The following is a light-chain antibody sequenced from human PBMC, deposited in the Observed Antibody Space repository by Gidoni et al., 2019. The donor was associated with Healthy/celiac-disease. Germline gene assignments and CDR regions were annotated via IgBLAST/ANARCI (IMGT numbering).Light chain of an antibody. CDR1: QSISSW. CDR2: KAS. Sequence: DIPMTQSPSTLSASVGDRVTITCRASQSISSWLAWYQQKPGKAPKLLIYKASSLESGVPSRFSGSGSGTEFTLTISSLQPDDFATYYCQQYNSYSSSFGHGTKLEIK. CDR3: QQYNSYSSS. V-gene: IGKV1-5*03. J-gene: IGKJ2*04.